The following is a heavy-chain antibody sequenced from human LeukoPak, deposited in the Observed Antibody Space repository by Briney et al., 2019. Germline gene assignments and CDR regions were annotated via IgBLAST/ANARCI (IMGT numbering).Heavy chain of an antibody. Sequence: GGSLRLSCAASGFTFSSYAMSWVPQAPGKGLEWASAIGGSGGSTYYADSVKGRFTISRDNSKNTLYLQMSSLRAEDTAVYYCAKDSSSWYNWFDPWGQGTLVTVSS. CDR1: GFTFSSYA. V-gene: IGHV3-23*01. D-gene: IGHD6-13*01. CDR3: AKDSSSWYNWFDP. CDR2: IGGSGGST. J-gene: IGHJ5*02.